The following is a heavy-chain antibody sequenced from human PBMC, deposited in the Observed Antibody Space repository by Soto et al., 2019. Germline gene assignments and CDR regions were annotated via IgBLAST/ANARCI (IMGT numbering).Heavy chain of an antibody. CDR3: ARGAVAGVDYGMDV. Sequence: SETLSLTCTVSGGSMSNYYWSWIRQPAGKGLEWIGRIYSSGGTNYNPSLKSRLTVSRDTSKRQFSLKLTSVTAADTAIYYCARGAVAGVDYGMDVWGRGTTVTVSS. V-gene: IGHV4-4*07. CDR1: GGSMSNYY. D-gene: IGHD6-19*01. J-gene: IGHJ6*02. CDR2: IYSSGGT.